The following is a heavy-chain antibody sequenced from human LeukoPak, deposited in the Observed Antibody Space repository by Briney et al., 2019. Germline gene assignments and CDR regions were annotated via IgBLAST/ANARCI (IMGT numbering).Heavy chain of an antibody. D-gene: IGHD6-6*01. CDR3: AKALYSSSSPPEFDY. CDR1: GFTFGSYA. CDR2: ISGSGGST. J-gene: IGHJ4*02. Sequence: GGSLRLSCAASGFTFGSYAMSWVRQAPGKGLEWVSSISGSGGSTYCADSVKGRFTISRDNSKNTLYLQMNSLRAEDTAVYYCAKALYSSSSPPEFDYWGQGTLVTVSS. V-gene: IGHV3-23*01.